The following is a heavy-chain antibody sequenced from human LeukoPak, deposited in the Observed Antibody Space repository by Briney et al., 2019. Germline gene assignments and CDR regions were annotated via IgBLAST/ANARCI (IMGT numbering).Heavy chain of an antibody. CDR1: GGSFSGYY. CDR2: INHSGST. D-gene: IGHD3-10*01. J-gene: IGHJ5*02. CDR3: ARDGSYYDSGSYYGWFDP. Sequence: PSETLSLTCAVYGGSFSGYYWSWIRQPPGKGLEWIGEINHSGSTNYNPSLKSRVTMSVDTSKNQFSLKLSSVTAADTAVYYCARDGSYYDSGSYYGWFDPWGQGTLVTVSS. V-gene: IGHV4-34*01.